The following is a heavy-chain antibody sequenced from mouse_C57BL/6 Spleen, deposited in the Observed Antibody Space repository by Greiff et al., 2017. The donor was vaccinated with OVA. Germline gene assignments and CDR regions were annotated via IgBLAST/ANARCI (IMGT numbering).Heavy chain of an antibody. V-gene: IGHV1-59*01. D-gene: IGHD1-2*01. Sequence: VQLQQPGAELVRPGTSVKLSCKASGYTFTSYWMHWVKQRPGQGLEWIGVIDPSDSYTNYNQKFKGKATLTVDTSSSTAYMQLSSLTSEDSAVYYCARGGTTAYWYFDVWGTGTTVTVSS. CDR2: IDPSDSYT. J-gene: IGHJ1*03. CDR1: GYTFTSYW. CDR3: ARGGTTAYWYFDV.